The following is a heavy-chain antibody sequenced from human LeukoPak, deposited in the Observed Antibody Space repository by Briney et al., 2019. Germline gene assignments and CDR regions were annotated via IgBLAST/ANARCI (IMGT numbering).Heavy chain of an antibody. CDR2: INWNGGST. Sequence: GGSLRLSCAASGFTFDDYGMSWVRQAPGKGLEWVSGINWNGGSTGYADSVKGRFTISRDNAKNSLYLQMNSLRAEDTAVYYCARALGIVGATWGIDYWGQGTLVTVSS. CDR3: ARALGIVGATWGIDY. J-gene: IGHJ4*02. V-gene: IGHV3-20*04. D-gene: IGHD1-26*01. CDR1: GFTFDDYG.